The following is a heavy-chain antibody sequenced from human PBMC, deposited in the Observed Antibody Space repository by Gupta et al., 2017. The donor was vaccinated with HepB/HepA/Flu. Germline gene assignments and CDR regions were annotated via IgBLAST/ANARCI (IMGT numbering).Heavy chain of an antibody. D-gene: IGHD2-2*01. V-gene: IGHV4-34*01. CDR2: INHSGST. CDR3: ARGAVVPAATIYYYYYYMDV. J-gene: IGHJ6*03. Sequence: GLEWIGEINHSGSTNYNPSLKSRVTISVDTSKNQFSLKLSSVTAADTAVYYCARGAVVPAATIYYYYYYMDVWGKGTTVTVSS.